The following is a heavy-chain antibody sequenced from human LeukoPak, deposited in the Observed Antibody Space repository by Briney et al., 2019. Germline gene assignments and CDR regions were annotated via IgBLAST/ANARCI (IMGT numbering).Heavy chain of an antibody. J-gene: IGHJ4*02. CDR2: IIPIFGTA. Sequence: SVKVSCKASGGTFSSYAISWVRQAPGQGLEWMGGIIPIFGTANYAQKIKGRFTITTDESTSTAYMELSSLRSEDTAVYYCARGGYSSPPFDYRGQRNPVTVSS. D-gene: IGHD6-13*01. V-gene: IGHV1-69*05. CDR1: GGTFSSYA. CDR3: ARGGYSSPPFDY.